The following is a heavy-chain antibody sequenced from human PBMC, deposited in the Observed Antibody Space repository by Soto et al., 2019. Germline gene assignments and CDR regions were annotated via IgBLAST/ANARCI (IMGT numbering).Heavy chain of an antibody. CDR1: GFTFSSYA. D-gene: IGHD3-16*01. V-gene: IGHV3-30-3*01. J-gene: IGHJ4*02. CDR3: ARDGGGY. CDR2: MSYDGSNK. Sequence: QVQLVESGGGVVQPGRSLRLSCAASGFTFSSYAMHWVRRAPGKGLEWMAVMSYDGSNKYYADSVKGRFTISRDNSKNTLYVQMSSLRADDTALDYCARDGGGYWGQGTLVIVSS.